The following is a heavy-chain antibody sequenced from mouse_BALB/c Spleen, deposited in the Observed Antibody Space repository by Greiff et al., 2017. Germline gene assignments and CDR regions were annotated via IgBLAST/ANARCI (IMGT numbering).Heavy chain of an antibody. V-gene: IGHV1S137*01. CDR1: GYTFTDYA. CDR3: ALITTATARTMDY. D-gene: IGHD1-2*01. CDR2: ISTYYGDA. Sequence: VQLQQSGAELVRPGVSVKISCKGSGYTFTDYAMHWVKQSHAKSLEWIGVISTYYGDASYNQKFKGKATMTVDKSSSTAYMELARLTSEDSAIYYSALITTATARTMDYWGQGTSVTVSS. J-gene: IGHJ4*01.